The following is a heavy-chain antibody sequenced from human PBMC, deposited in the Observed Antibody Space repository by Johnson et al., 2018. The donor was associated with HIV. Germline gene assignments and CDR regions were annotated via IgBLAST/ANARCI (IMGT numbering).Heavy chain of an antibody. D-gene: IGHD4-23*01. J-gene: IGHJ3*02. CDR2: IYSGGST. CDR3: ARGGAGGNSEGAFDI. Sequence: VQLVESGGGLIQPGGSLRLSCAASGFTVSSNYMSWVRQAPGKGLEWVSVIYSGGSTYYADSVKGRFPISRDNSKNTLYLQMNSLRAEDTAVYYCARGGAGGNSEGAFDIWGQGTMVTVSS. V-gene: IGHV3-53*01. CDR1: GFTVSSNY.